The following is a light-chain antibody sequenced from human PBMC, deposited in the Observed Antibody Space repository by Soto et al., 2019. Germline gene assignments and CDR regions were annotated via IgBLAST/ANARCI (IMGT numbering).Light chain of an antibody. CDR1: QSVSNN. CDR2: GAS. V-gene: IGKV3-15*01. CDR3: QQYNDWPPKQYT. J-gene: IGKJ2*01. Sequence: IVMTQSPATLSVSPGERDTLSCRASQSVSNNLAWYQHKPGQAPRLLIYGASTRATGIPARFSGSGSGTEFTLTISSLQSEDFAVYYCQQYNDWPPKQYTFGQGTKLEIK.